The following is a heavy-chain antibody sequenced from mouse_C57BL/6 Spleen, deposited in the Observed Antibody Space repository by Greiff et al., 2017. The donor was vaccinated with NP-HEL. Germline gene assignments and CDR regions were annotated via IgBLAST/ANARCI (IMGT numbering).Heavy chain of an antibody. CDR2: IRNKANGYTT. CDR1: GFTFTDYY. J-gene: IGHJ2*01. CDR3: ARTDGYYIGYFDY. Sequence: EVKLVESGGGLVQPGGSLSLSCAASGFTFTDYYMSWVRQPPGKALEWLGFIRNKANGYTTEYSASVKGRFTISRDNSQSILYLQMNALEAEDNATYYCARTDGYYIGYFDYWGQGTTLTVSS. V-gene: IGHV7-3*01. D-gene: IGHD2-3*01.